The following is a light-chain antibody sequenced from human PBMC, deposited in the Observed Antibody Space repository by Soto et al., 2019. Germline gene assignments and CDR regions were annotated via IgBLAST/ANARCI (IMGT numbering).Light chain of an antibody. J-gene: IGKJ1*01. CDR3: QRYGRSRWT. CDR2: GAS. V-gene: IGKV3-20*01. CDR1: QSVSSSY. Sequence: EIVLTQSPGTLSLSPGERATLSCRASQSVSSSYLAWYQQKPGQAPRLLIYGASTRATGIPDRFSGSGSGTDFTLTISRLGPEDFAVYYCQRYGRSRWTFGQGTKVEIK.